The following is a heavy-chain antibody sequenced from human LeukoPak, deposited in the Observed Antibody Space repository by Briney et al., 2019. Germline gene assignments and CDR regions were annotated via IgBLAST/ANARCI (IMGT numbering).Heavy chain of an antibody. J-gene: IGHJ3*02. CDR1: GFIFSDYA. Sequence: GGSLRLSCASSGFIFSDYAMSWVRQAPGKGLEWVSGISDSGRATYYADSVKGRYTISRDNSKNTVSLQMNSLTAEDTAVYYCARDYCSGGSCPQPDAFDIWGQGTMVTVSS. CDR3: ARDYCSGGSCPQPDAFDI. D-gene: IGHD2-15*01. V-gene: IGHV3-23*01. CDR2: ISDSGRAT.